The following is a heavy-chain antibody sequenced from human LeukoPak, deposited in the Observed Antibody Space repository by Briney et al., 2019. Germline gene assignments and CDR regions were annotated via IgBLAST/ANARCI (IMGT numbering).Heavy chain of an antibody. J-gene: IGHJ3*02. V-gene: IGHV3-53*01. CDR3: ARGIWFGXXPXWAFDI. D-gene: IGHD3-10*01. Sequence: GGSLRLSCAASGFTVSSNYMSWVRQAPGKGLEWVSVIYXGGXTYYADSVKGRFTISRDNSKNTLYLQMNSLRAEDTAVYYCARGIWFGXXPXWAFDIWGQGTMVTVSS. CDR1: GFTVSSNY. CDR2: IYXGGXT.